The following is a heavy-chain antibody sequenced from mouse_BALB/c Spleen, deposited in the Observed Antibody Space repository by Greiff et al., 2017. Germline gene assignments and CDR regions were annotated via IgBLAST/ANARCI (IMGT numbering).Heavy chain of an antibody. CDR3: ASSYGSSSFAY. Sequence: EVNLVESGGGLVKPGGSLKLSCAASGFTFSSYAMSWVRQTPEKRLEWVASISSGGSTYYPDSVKGRFTISRDNARNILYLQMSSLRSEDTAMYYCASSYGSSSFAYWGQGTLVTVSA. CDR1: GFTFSSYA. D-gene: IGHD1-1*01. V-gene: IGHV5-6-5*01. CDR2: ISSGGST. J-gene: IGHJ3*01.